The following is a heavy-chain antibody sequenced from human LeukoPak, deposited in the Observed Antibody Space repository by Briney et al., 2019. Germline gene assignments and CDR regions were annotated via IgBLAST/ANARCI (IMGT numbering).Heavy chain of an antibody. D-gene: IGHD6-19*01. J-gene: IGHJ4*02. CDR2: MNPNSGNT. Sequence: AASVKVSCKASGYTFTSYGINWVRQATGQGLEWMGWMNPNSGNTGYAQKFQGRVTMTRNTSISTAYMELSSLRSEDTAVYYCARAQAVAGKDYFDYWGQGTLVTVSS. V-gene: IGHV1-8*02. CDR1: GYTFTSYG. CDR3: ARAQAVAGKDYFDY.